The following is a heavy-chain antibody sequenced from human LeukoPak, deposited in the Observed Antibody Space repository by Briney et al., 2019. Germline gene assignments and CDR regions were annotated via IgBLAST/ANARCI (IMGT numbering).Heavy chain of an antibody. V-gene: IGHV4-59*11. CDR2: IYYSGST. CDR1: GGSISSHY. Sequence: SETLSLTCTVSGGSISSHYSSWIRQPPGKGLEWIGYIYYSGSTNYNASIKSRVTISVDTSKNQFSMKLSSVTAADTAVYYCARGGEEEWLLRGDYYYYMDVWGKGTTVTISS. J-gene: IGHJ6*03. D-gene: IGHD3-3*01. CDR3: ARGGEEEWLLRGDYYYYMDV.